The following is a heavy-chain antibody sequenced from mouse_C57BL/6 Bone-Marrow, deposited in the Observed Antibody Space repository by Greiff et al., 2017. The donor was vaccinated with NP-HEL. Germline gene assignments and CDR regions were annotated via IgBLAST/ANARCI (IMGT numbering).Heavy chain of an antibody. D-gene: IGHD2-2*01. V-gene: IGHV1-82*01. J-gene: IGHJ2*01. CDR2: IYPGDGDT. Sequence: QVQLQQSGPELVKPGASVKISCKASGYAFSSSWMNWVKQRPGKGLEWIGRIYPGDGDTNYNGKFKGKATLTADKSSSTAYMQLSSLTSEDSAVYFCARLGLRRSSFDYWGQGTTLTVSS. CDR1: GYAFSSSW. CDR3: ARLGLRRSSFDY.